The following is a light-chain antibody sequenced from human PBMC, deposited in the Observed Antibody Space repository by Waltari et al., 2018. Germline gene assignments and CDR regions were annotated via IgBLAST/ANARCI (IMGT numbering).Light chain of an antibody. V-gene: IGKV3-15*01. CDR2: GAS. CDR1: QSVASY. Sequence: TQSPVTLSVSPGETVTLSCRASQSVASYLAWYQQKSGQAPRLLIYGASSRATGVPARFSGGGSATEFTLTISGLQSEDFAVYYCQQYGNLPPYTFGQGTQLEIK. CDR3: QQYGNLPPYT. J-gene: IGKJ2*01.